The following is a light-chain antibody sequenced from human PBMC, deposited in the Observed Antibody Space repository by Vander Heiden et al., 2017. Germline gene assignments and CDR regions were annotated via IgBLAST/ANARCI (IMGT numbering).Light chain of an antibody. Sequence: SYEVTQPPPVSVFPGKTARITCSGDALPKQFGYWYQQKPGQVPVLVIYKDNERPSGIPDRFSGSSAGPILTLTISGVQAEDEAVYYCQSADSSGSYRVFGGGTRLTVL. CDR1: ALPKQF. V-gene: IGLV3-25*03. J-gene: IGLJ3*02. CDR2: KDN. CDR3: QSADSSGSYRV.